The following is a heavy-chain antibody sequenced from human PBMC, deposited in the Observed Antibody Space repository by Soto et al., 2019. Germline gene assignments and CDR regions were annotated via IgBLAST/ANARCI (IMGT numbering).Heavy chain of an antibody. J-gene: IGHJ4*02. D-gene: IGHD5-12*01. CDR3: ARGPRGPDRPGDY. V-gene: IGHV1-3*01. Sequence: QVQLVQSGAEVKKPGASVKVSCKASGYTFTSYAMHWVRQAPGQRLEWMGWINAGNGNTKYSQKFQGRVTITRDTSAGTACKELSSPRSDERAVYYCARGPRGPDRPGDYWGQGSLVTVSS. CDR2: INAGNGNT. CDR1: GYTFTSYA.